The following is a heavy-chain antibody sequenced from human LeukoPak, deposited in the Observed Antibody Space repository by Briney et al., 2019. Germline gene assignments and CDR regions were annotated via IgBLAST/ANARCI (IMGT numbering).Heavy chain of an antibody. J-gene: IGHJ6*02. V-gene: IGHV4-59*01. CDR3: ARSLPGNSYYYGMDV. Sequence: KPSETLSLTCTVSGGSISSYYWSWIRQPPGKGLEWIGCIYYSGSTNYNPSLKSRVTISVDTSKNQFSLKLSSVTAADTAVYYCARSLPGNSYYYGMDVWGQGTTVTVSS. D-gene: IGHD3-10*01. CDR1: GGSISSYY. CDR2: IYYSGST.